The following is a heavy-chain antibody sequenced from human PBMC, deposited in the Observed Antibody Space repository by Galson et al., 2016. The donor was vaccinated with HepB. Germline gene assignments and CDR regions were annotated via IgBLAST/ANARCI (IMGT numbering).Heavy chain of an antibody. Sequence: QSGAEVKKPGESLMISCKGSGYNFATFWIGWVRQMPGKGLEWMGLIYPGDSDTRYSPSFQGQVTISADKSLNTAYLQWTSLKASDTATYYCARQGPVTTSSQPSDYWGQGILVTVSS. J-gene: IGHJ4*02. CDR3: ARQGPVTTSSQPSDY. CDR2: IYPGDSDT. D-gene: IGHD4-17*01. CDR1: GYNFATFW. V-gene: IGHV5-51*01.